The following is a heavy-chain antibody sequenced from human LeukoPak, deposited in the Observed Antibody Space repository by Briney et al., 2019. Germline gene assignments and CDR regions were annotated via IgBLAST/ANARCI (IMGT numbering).Heavy chain of an antibody. CDR2: ISSSSSTI. CDR3: ARAFRGGIAAAGFSSY. Sequence: GGSLRLSCAASGFTFSSYSMSWVRQAPGKGLEWVSYISSSSSTIYYADSVKGRFTISRDNAKNSLYLQMNSLRDEDTAVYYCARAFRGGIAAAGFSSYWGQGTLVTVSS. V-gene: IGHV3-48*02. CDR1: GFTFSSYS. D-gene: IGHD6-13*01. J-gene: IGHJ4*02.